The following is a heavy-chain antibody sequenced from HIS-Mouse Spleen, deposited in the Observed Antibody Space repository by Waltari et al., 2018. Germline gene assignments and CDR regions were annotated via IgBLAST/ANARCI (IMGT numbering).Heavy chain of an antibody. Sequence: QLQLQESGPGLVKPSETLSLTCTVSGGSISSSSYYWGWIRQPPGKGLEWIGSIDYSGRPHHNPSLKSRVTISVDTSKNQFSLKLSSVTAADTAVYYCARHEGQQLVTSLFDYWGQGTLVTVSS. CDR1: GGSISSSSYY. V-gene: IGHV4-39*01. CDR2: IDYSGRP. J-gene: IGHJ4*02. D-gene: IGHD6-13*01. CDR3: ARHEGQQLVTSLFDY.